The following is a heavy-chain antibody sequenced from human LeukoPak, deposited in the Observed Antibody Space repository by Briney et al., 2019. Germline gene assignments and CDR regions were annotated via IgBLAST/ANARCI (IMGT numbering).Heavy chain of an antibody. V-gene: IGHV1-2*02. J-gene: IGHJ4*02. CDR2: INPNRGDT. Sequence: ASVKGSCKTSGYIFTGYYLNWVRQAPGQRLEWMGWINPNRGDTKYAQKFQGRVTMTRDTSINTVYMELSGLTSDDTAVYYCARVPYCGGDCSSEFFDYWGQGTLVTVSS. D-gene: IGHD2-21*02. CDR1: GYIFTGYY. CDR3: ARVPYCGGDCSSEFFDY.